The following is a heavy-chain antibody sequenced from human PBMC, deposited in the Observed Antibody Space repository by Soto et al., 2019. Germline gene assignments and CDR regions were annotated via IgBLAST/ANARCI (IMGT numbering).Heavy chain of an antibody. CDR1: GGTFSSYA. V-gene: IGHV1-69*13. Sequence: ASVKVSCKASGGTFSSYAISWVRQAPGQGLEWMGGIIPIFGTANYAQKFQGRVTITADESTSTAYMELSSLRSEDTAVYYCARDRPPLEWLSTTSYYYYYGMDVWGQGTTVTVSS. J-gene: IGHJ6*02. D-gene: IGHD3-3*01. CDR2: IIPIFGTA. CDR3: ARDRPPLEWLSTTSYYYYYGMDV.